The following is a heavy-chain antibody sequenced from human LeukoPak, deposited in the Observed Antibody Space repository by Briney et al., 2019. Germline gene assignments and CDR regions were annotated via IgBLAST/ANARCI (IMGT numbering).Heavy chain of an antibody. Sequence: SETLSLTCTVSGGSISSSSYYWGWIRQPPGKGLEWIGSIYYSGSTYYNPSLKSRVTMSVDTSRNQFSLKLSSVTAADTAVYYCAREASASRTNYYGMDVWGQGTTVTVSS. D-gene: IGHD6-13*01. CDR3: AREASASRTNYYGMDV. CDR2: IYYSGST. J-gene: IGHJ6*02. CDR1: GGSISSSSYY. V-gene: IGHV4-39*07.